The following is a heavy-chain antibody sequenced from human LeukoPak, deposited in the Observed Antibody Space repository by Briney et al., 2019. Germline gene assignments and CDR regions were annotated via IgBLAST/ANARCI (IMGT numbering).Heavy chain of an antibody. J-gene: IGHJ4*02. CDR2: IYYSGST. CDR1: GGSISSSSYY. Sequence: PSETLSLTCTVSGGSISSSSYYWGWIRQPPGKGLEWIGSIYYSGSTYYNPSLKSRVTISVDTSKNQFSLKLSSVTAADTAVYYCARDRTYGDYAYWGQGTLVTVSS. V-gene: IGHV4-39*07. D-gene: IGHD4-17*01. CDR3: ARDRTYGDYAY.